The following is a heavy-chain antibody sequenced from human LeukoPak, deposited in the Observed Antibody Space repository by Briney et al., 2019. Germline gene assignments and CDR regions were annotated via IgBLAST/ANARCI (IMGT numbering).Heavy chain of an antibody. CDR2: ISYDGSNK. J-gene: IGHJ4*02. Sequence: GGSLRLSCAASGFTFSSYGVHWVRQAPGKGLEWVAVISYDGSNKYYADSVKGRFTISRDNSKNTLFLQMNSLRSEDAAVYYCAKIWLGRRRIVDLVSTGETDYWGQGTLVIVSS. CDR3: AKIWLGRRRIVDLVSTGETDY. CDR1: GFTFSSYG. D-gene: IGHD5/OR15-5a*01. V-gene: IGHV3-30*18.